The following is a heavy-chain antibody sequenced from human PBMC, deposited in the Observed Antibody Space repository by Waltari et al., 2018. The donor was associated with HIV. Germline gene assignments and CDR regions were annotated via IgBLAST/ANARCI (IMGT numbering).Heavy chain of an antibody. Sequence: QELLVQSGAEVKKPGASVKVSCTASGYTFIDYFIHWVRQAPGQGLEWMGRINPKSGDTPDPQKFQGRVIMTRDTSMSTAYMDLNRLRADDTALYFCARGYVQNDLRGLFHLWGRGTSVTVSS. CDR3: ARGYVQNDLRGLFHL. J-gene: IGHJ2*01. CDR2: INPKSGDT. D-gene: IGHD2-2*01. CDR1: GYTFIDYF. V-gene: IGHV1-2*06.